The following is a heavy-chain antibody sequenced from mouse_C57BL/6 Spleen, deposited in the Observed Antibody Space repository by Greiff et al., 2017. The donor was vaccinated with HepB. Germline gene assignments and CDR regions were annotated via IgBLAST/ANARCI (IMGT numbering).Heavy chain of an antibody. CDR3: ARRELLAY. D-gene: IGHD4-1*01. CDR2: ISSGSSTM. V-gene: IGHV5-17*01. Sequence: EVMLVESGGGLVKPGGSLKLSCAASGFTFSDYGMHWVRQAPEKGLEWVAYISSGSSTMYYADTVKGRFTISRDNAKNTLFLQMTSLRSEDTAMYYSARRELLAYWGQGTLVTVSA. J-gene: IGHJ3*01. CDR1: GFTFSDYG.